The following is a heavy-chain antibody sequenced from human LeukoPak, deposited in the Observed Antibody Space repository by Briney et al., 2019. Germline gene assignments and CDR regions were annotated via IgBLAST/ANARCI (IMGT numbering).Heavy chain of an antibody. J-gene: IGHJ3*02. CDR2: IWYDGSNK. Sequence: GGSLRLSCAASGFTFSSYGMHWVRQAPGKGLEWVAVIWYDGSNKYYADSVKGRFTISRDNAKNSLYLQMNSLRAEDTAVYYCASTSRRRRNDAFDIWGQGTMVTVSS. D-gene: IGHD2-2*01. CDR3: ASTSRRRRNDAFDI. CDR1: GFTFSSYG. V-gene: IGHV3-33*03.